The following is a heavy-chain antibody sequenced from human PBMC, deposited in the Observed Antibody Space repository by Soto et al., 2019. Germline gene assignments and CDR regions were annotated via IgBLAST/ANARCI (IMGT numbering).Heavy chain of an antibody. CDR3: VRRRRQKGSGSYYNVTWFDP. J-gene: IGHJ5*02. Sequence: SETLSLTCTVSGGSISSSSYYWGWIRQPPGKGLEWIGSIYYSGSTYYNPSLKSRVTISVDTSKNQFSLKLSSVTAADTAVYYCVRRRRQKGSGSYYNVTWFDPWGQGTLVTVSS. CDR1: GGSISSSSYY. D-gene: IGHD3-10*01. V-gene: IGHV4-39*01. CDR2: IYYSGST.